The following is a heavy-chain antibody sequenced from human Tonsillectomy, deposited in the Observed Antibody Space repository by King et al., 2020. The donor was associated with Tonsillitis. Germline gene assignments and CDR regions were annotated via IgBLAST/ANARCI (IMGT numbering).Heavy chain of an antibody. D-gene: IGHD3-22*01. Sequence: VQLQESGPGLVKPSETLSLTCTVSGASFSRNFWSWIRQPPGKGLDWIGYISYSGSTNYNPSLKSRVTISVDTSKTQFSLKLTSVTAADTAVYYCARGVGITPPGWFDPWGQGTLVTVSS. J-gene: IGHJ5*02. V-gene: IGHV4-59*01. CDR2: ISYSGST. CDR3: ARGVGITPPGWFDP. CDR1: GASFSRNF.